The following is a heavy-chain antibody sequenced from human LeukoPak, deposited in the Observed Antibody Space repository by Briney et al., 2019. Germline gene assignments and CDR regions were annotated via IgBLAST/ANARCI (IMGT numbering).Heavy chain of an antibody. CDR3: ARDTEGYIYGYYYYGMDV. J-gene: IGHJ6*02. D-gene: IGHD5-18*01. Sequence: PGGSLRLSCAASGFIFDDYAMHWVRQAPGKGLEWVSLISGDSHSTFYADSVKGRFTISRDNSKNSLYLQMNSLRNDYTALYYCARDTEGYIYGYYYYGMDVWGQGTTVTVSS. CDR2: ISGDSHST. V-gene: IGHV3-43*02. CDR1: GFIFDDYA.